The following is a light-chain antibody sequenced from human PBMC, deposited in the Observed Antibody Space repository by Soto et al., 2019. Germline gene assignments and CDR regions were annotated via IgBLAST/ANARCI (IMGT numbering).Light chain of an antibody. J-gene: IGLJ1*01. CDR2: EVT. CDR3: ISYTGKSASYV. CDR1: SGDVGAYNY. V-gene: IGLV2-14*01. Sequence: QSALAQPASVSGTPGQSITLSCSGTSGDVGAYNYVAWYQQHPGKAPKLIIYEVTNRPSGVSYRFSASKSGNTASLTISGLHSEDEADYYCISYTGKSASYVFGTGTKVTVL.